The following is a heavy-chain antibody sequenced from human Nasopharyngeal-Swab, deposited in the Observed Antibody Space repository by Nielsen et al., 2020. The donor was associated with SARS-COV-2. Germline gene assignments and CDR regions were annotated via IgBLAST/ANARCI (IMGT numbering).Heavy chain of an antibody. CDR3: ALEGSGSYYNYYFDY. J-gene: IGHJ4*02. Sequence: RQSPGKGLEWVSSISSSSSYIYYADSVKGRFTISRDNAKNSLYLQMNGLRAEDTAVYYCALEGSGSYYNYYFDYWGQGTLVTVSS. V-gene: IGHV3-21*01. D-gene: IGHD3-10*01. CDR2: ISSSSSYI.